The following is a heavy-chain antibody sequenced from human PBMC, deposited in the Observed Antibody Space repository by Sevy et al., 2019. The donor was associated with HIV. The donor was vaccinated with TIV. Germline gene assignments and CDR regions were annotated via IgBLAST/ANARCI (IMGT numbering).Heavy chain of an antibody. J-gene: IGHJ6*02. CDR2: IKQDGSEK. CDR1: GFTFSSYW. Sequence: GGSLRLSCAASGFTFSSYWMSWVRQAPGKGLEWVANIKQDGSEKYYVDSVKGRFTISRDNAKNSLYLQMNSLRAADTAVYYCAREGRVAVAGTDYYYYGMDVWGQGTTVTVSS. CDR3: AREGRVAVAGTDYYYYGMDV. D-gene: IGHD6-19*01. V-gene: IGHV3-7*01.